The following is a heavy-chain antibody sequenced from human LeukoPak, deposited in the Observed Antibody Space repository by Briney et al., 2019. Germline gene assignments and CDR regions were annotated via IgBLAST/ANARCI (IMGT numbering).Heavy chain of an antibody. V-gene: IGHV3-15*01. D-gene: IGHD3-9*01. CDR1: GFTFSNAW. J-gene: IGHJ4*02. CDR3: TTSLRYFDWLQLTNY. CDR2: IKSKTDGGTT. Sequence: GGSLRLSCAASGFTFSNAWMSWVRQAPGKGLEWVGRIKSKTDGGTTDYAAPVKGRFTISRDDSKNTLYLQMNSLKTEDTAVYYCTTSLRYFDWLQLTNYWGQGTLVTVS.